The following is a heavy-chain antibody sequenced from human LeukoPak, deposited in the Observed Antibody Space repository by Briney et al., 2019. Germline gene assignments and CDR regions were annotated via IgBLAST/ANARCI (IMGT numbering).Heavy chain of an antibody. D-gene: IGHD5-12*01. CDR3: ARAENSGYDSNFDY. CDR1: GFPFSSYA. V-gene: IGHV3-64*04. Sequence: GGSLRLSCSASGFPFSSYAMHWVRQAPGKGLEYVSAISDSGGSTYYADSVKGRFTISRDNAKNSLYLQMNSLRAEDTAVYYCARAENSGYDSNFDYWGQGTLVTVSS. J-gene: IGHJ4*02. CDR2: ISDSGGST.